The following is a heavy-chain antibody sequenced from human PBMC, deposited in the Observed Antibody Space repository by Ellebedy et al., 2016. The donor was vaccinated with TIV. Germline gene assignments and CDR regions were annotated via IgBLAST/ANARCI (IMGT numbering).Heavy chain of an antibody. J-gene: IGHJ4*02. Sequence: GESLKISCAASGCTFRIYAMGLVRQPPGKGLEWVSAIRSNAESTYYPISVKGRFTISRDNSKNTLSLLMNRLRAEDTAVYYCAAPPADYTDSSTFYSPPFDYWGQGILVTVSS. V-gene: IGHV3-23*01. CDR3: AAPPADYTDSSTFYSPPFDY. CDR1: GCTFRIYA. CDR2: IRSNAEST. D-gene: IGHD3-22*01.